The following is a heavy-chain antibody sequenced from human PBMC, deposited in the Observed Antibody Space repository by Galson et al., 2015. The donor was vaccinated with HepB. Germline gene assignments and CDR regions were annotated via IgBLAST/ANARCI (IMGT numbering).Heavy chain of an antibody. CDR2: TYYRSRWSN. CDR1: GDSVSSNNAA. V-gene: IGHV6-1*01. Sequence: CAISGDSVSSNNAAWNWIRQSPSRGLEWLARTYYRSRWSNNYAASVKSRVTINADTSKNQFSLQLSSVTPEDTAVYYCAREKENDRNYDAFDVWGQGTMVTVSS. J-gene: IGHJ3*01. CDR3: AREKENDRNYDAFDV. D-gene: IGHD1-14*01.